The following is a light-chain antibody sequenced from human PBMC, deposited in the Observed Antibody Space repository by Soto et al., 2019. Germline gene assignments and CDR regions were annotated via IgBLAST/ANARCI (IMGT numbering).Light chain of an antibody. V-gene: IGKV3-20*01. CDR1: QSVSSSY. Sequence: EIVLTQSPGTLSLSPGERATLSCRASQSVSSSYLAWYQQKPGQAPRLLIYGASSRATGIPDRFSGSGSGTDFTLTIRRLEPEDFAVYYCQQYGSSLTWTFGQGTTVDIK. CDR2: GAS. CDR3: QQYGSSLTWT. J-gene: IGKJ1*01.